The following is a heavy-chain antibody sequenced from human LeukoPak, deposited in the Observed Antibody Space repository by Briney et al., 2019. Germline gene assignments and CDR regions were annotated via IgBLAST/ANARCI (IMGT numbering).Heavy chain of an antibody. Sequence: PSETLSLTCTVSGGSINSYYWSWIRQPPGKGLEWIGYIYYSGSTNYNPSLKSRVTISLDTSKNQFSLKLSSVTAADTAVYYCARVGGYCTNGVCYNNWFDPWGQGNMVTVSS. J-gene: IGHJ5*02. CDR2: IYYSGST. V-gene: IGHV4-59*08. CDR1: GGSINSYY. CDR3: ARVGGYCTNGVCYNNWFDP. D-gene: IGHD2-8*01.